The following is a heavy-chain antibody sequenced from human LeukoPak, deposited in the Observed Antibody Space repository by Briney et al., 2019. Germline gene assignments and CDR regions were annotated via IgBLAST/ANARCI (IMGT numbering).Heavy chain of an antibody. CDR2: IHASGPT. CDR3: ARHDAGIAARPFDN. J-gene: IGHJ4*02. CDR1: GSISTYY. V-gene: IGHV4-4*09. Sequence: SETLSLTCIVSGSISTYYWSWIRRPPGKGLEWIAYIHASGPTNYNPSLKSRITISVDTSKNQFSLKLSSVTAADTAVYYCARHDAGIAARPFDNWGQGTLVTVSS. D-gene: IGHD6-6*01.